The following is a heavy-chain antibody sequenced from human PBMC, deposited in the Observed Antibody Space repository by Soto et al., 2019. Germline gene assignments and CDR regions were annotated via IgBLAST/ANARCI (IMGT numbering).Heavy chain of an antibody. D-gene: IGHD3-10*01. CDR3: ASSRSYMVRGVNRLYYYGMDV. Sequence: SVKVSCKASGFTFTSSAVQWGRQARGQRLEWIGWIVVGSGNTNYAQKFQERVTITRDMSTSTAYMELSSLRSEDTAVYYCASSRSYMVRGVNRLYYYGMDVWGQGTTVTVSS. V-gene: IGHV1-58*01. CDR2: IVVGSGNT. J-gene: IGHJ6*02. CDR1: GFTFTSSA.